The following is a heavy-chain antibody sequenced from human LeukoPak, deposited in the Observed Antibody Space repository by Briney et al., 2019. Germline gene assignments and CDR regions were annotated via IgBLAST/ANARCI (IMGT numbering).Heavy chain of an antibody. D-gene: IGHD1-7*01. CDR3: ARQRTHPLFRFDP. CDR2: IYYSGST. Sequence: PSETLSLTCTVSGGSISTSSYYWGWIRQPPGKGLEWIGSIYYSGSTYYNPSLKSRVTISVDTSKNQFSPKLSSVTAADTAVYYCARQRTHPLFRFDPWGQGTLVTVSS. V-gene: IGHV4-39*01. CDR1: GGSISTSSYY. J-gene: IGHJ5*02.